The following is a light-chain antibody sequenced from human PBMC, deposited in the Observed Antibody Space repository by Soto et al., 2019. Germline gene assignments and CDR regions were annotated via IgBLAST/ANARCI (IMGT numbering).Light chain of an antibody. CDR2: GIS. CDR3: LHDALFPYS. J-gene: IGKJ2*03. Sequence: AIQMTQSPSSLSASVGDTVTFPCRASQAIRTDLGSVQQRPGKPPKLLIYGISILQTGVPSRFSGSGSGTDFTLTISGLQPEDFATYYCLHDALFPYSFGQGTRLE. V-gene: IGKV1-6*01. CDR1: QAIRTD.